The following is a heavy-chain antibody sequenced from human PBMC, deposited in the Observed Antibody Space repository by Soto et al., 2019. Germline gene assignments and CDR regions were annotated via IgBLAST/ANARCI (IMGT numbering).Heavy chain of an antibody. Sequence: PSETLSLTCTVSGGSISSGGYYWSWIRQHPGKGLEWIGYIYYSGSTYYNPSLKSRVTISVDTSKNQFSLKLSSVTAADTAVYYCAREHRIYYYMDVWGKGTTVTVSS. J-gene: IGHJ6*03. CDR2: IYYSGST. CDR1: GGSISSGGYY. V-gene: IGHV4-31*03. CDR3: AREHRIYYYMDV.